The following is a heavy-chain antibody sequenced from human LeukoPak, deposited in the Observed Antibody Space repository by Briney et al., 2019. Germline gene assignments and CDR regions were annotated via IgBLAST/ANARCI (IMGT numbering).Heavy chain of an antibody. CDR3: ARDRDQYSSSWYVGMDY. Sequence: GGSLRLSCAASGFTFSSYAMHWVRQAPGKGLEWVAVISYDGSNKYYADSVKGRFTISRDNSKNTLYLQMNSLRAEDTAVYYCARDRDQYSSSWYVGMDYWGQGTLVTVSS. D-gene: IGHD6-13*01. CDR2: ISYDGSNK. J-gene: IGHJ4*02. V-gene: IGHV3-30*04. CDR1: GFTFSSYA.